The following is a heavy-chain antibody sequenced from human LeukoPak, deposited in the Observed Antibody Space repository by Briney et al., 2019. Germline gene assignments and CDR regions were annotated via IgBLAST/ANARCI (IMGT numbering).Heavy chain of an antibody. Sequence: GASVKVSCKASGHTFTSYGISWVRQAPGQGLEWMGWISAYNGNTNYAQKLQGRVTMTTDTSTSTAYMELRSLRSDDTAVYYCAREWTYYDFWSGYSKTRNYFDYWGQGTLVTVSS. CDR3: AREWTYYDFWSGYSKTRNYFDY. CDR2: ISAYNGNT. CDR1: GHTFTSYG. V-gene: IGHV1-18*01. D-gene: IGHD3-3*01. J-gene: IGHJ4*02.